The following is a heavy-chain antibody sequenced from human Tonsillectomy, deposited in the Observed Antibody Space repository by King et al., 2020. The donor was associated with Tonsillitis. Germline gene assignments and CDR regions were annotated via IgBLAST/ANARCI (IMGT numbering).Heavy chain of an antibody. Sequence: VQLVESGGGLVQPGGSLRLSCAASGFTFTSSAMNWVRQAPGKGLEWVSGISVSSGRTSYADSVKGRLTISRDNSKNRLFLQMDNLRVEDTALYYCAKSPRDGHNSPVDDWGQGTQVSVSS. D-gene: IGHD5-24*01. J-gene: IGHJ4*02. CDR2: ISVSSGRT. V-gene: IGHV3-23*04. CDR3: AKSPRDGHNSPVDD. CDR1: GFTFTSSA.